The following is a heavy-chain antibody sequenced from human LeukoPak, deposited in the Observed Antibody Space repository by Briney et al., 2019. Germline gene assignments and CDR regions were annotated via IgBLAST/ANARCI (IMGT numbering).Heavy chain of an antibody. CDR2: INHSGST. CDR1: GGSFSGYY. Sequence: PSETLSLTCAVYGGSFSGYYWSWIRQPPGKGREGIGEINHSGSTNYNPSLKSRVTISVDTSKNQFSLKLSSVTAADTAVYYCAREGVAAHDAFDIWGQGTMVTVSS. V-gene: IGHV4-34*01. J-gene: IGHJ3*02. D-gene: IGHD2-15*01. CDR3: AREGVAAHDAFDI.